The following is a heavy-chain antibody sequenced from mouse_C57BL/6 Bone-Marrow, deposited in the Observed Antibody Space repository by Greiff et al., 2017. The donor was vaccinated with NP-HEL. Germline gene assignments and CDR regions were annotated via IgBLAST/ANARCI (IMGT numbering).Heavy chain of an antibody. CDR1: GFPFSDYG. D-gene: IGHD1-1*01. J-gene: IGHJ4*01. Sequence: EVKLVESGGGLVKPGGSLKLSCAASGFPFSDYGMHWVRQAPEKGLEWVAYISSGSSTIYYADTVKGRFTISRDNAKNTLFLQMTSLRSEDTAMYYCARISYYYAMDYWGQGTSVTVSS. CDR3: ARISYYYAMDY. V-gene: IGHV5-17*01. CDR2: ISSGSSTI.